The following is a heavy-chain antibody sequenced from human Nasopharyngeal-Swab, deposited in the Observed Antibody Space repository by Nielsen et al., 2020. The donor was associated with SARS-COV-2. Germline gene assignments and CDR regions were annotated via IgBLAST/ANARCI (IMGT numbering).Heavy chain of an antibody. CDR3: ARDHRTPGGDYYYYGMNV. Sequence: GESLKISCAASAFTFSSYSMNWVRHAPGKGLEWVSSISSSSSYIYYADSVKGRFTISRDNAKNSLYLQMNSLRAEDTAVYYCARDHRTPGGDYYYYGMNVWGQEATVTVSS. J-gene: IGHJ6*02. CDR2: ISSSSSYI. D-gene: IGHD3-16*01. V-gene: IGHV3-21*01. CDR1: AFTFSSYS.